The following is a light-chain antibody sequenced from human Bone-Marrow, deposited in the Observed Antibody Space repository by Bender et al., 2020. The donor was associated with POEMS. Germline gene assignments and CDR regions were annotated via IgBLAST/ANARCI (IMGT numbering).Light chain of an antibody. CDR1: SSDVGSYCL. Sequence: QSALTQPASVSGSPGQSITVSCTGASSDVGSYCLVSWYQHHPGKAPKLVIYEGSQWPSGVSNRFSGSKSGNTASLTISGLQAEDEADYYCCSYAGTNSLSGPWVFGGGTKLTVL. CDR2: EGS. V-gene: IGLV2-23*01. CDR3: CSYAGTNSLSGPWV. J-gene: IGLJ3*02.